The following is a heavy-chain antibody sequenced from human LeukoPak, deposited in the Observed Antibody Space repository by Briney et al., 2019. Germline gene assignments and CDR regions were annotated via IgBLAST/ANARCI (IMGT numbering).Heavy chain of an antibody. V-gene: IGHV4-59*08. J-gene: IGHJ4*02. D-gene: IGHD3-22*01. CDR1: GASISRYY. Sequence: SETLSLTCNVSGASISRYYWSWIRQPPGKGLEWIGYISYSGSIDYNPSLKGRVTMSVDTSKSQFSLNLSSVTAADTAVYYCARLHYYYDSSGYYLYYFDYWGQGTLVTVSS. CDR2: ISYSGSI. CDR3: ARLHYYYDSSGYYLYYFDY.